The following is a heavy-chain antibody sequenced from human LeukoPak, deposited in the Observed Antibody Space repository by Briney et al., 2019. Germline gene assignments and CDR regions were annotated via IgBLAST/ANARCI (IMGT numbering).Heavy chain of an antibody. Sequence: GGSLRLSCAASGFTFSDYGMNWVRQAPGKGLEWVSSITTTSTYIYYGDSVKGRFTISRDNAKSSLYLQMNNLRAEDTAVYYCARDLGSSIWRRLDYYYMDVWGRGTTVTVSS. CDR3: ARDLGSSIWRRLDYYYMDV. CDR1: GFTFSDYG. J-gene: IGHJ6*03. CDR2: ITTTSTYI. D-gene: IGHD6-13*01. V-gene: IGHV3-21*04.